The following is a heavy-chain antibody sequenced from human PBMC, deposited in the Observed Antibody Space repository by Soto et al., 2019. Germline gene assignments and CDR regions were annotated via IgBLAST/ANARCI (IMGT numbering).Heavy chain of an antibody. CDR3: ARVYSSGHYYYFDY. CDR2: IYYSGST. V-gene: IGHV4-59*08. Sequence: PSETLSLTCTVSGGSISSYYWSWIRQPPGKGLEWIGYIYYSGSTNYNPSLKSRVTISVDTSKNQFSLKLSSVTAADTAVYYCARVYSSGHYYYFDYWGQGTLVTVSS. J-gene: IGHJ4*02. D-gene: IGHD3-22*01. CDR1: GGSISSYY.